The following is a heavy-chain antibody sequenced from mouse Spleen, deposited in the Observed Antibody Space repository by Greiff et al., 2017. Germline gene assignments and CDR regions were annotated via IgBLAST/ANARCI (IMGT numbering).Heavy chain of an antibody. CDR2: IDPENGDT. D-gene: IGHD1-3*01. CDR3: TTGSKGGY. J-gene: IGHJ2*01. V-gene: IGHV14-4*01. CDR1: GFNIKDDY. Sequence: EVQLQQSGAELVRPGASVKLSCTASGFNIKDDYMHWVKQRPEQGLEWIGWIDPENGDTEYASKFQGKATITADTSSNTAYLQLSSLTSEDTAVYYCTTGSKGGYWGQGTTLTVSS.